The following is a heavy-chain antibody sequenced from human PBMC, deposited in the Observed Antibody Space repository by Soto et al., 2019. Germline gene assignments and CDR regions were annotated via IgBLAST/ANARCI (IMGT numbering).Heavy chain of an antibody. CDR3: ARRERYYGSPGWFDP. V-gene: IGHV1-8*01. J-gene: IGHJ5*02. CDR2: MNPGSGDT. D-gene: IGHD3-16*01. CDR1: RAILPNHD. Sequence: APVEVCCGASRAILPNHDVWGVRQATGQGLEWMGWMNPGSGDTGYAQKFQGRVTMTRDISIATAYMELSSLRSDDTAIEFCARRERYYGSPGWFDPWGQGTLVTFSS.